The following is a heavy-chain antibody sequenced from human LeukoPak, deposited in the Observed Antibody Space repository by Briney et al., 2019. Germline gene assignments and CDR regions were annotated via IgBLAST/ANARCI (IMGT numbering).Heavy chain of an antibody. Sequence: GGSLRLSCAASGFTFDDYAMHWVRQAPGKGLEWVSLISDSGGRTYYADFVKGRFTISRDNSKNTLYLQMNSLRAEDTAVYYCARASMVNWYFDIWGRGTLVTVSS. D-gene: IGHD3-10*01. CDR2: ISDSGGRT. V-gene: IGHV3-23*01. CDR1: GFTFDDYA. J-gene: IGHJ2*01. CDR3: ARASMVNWYFDI.